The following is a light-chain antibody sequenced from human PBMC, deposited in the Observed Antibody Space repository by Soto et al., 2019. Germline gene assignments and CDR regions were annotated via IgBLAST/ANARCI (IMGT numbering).Light chain of an antibody. CDR2: SNN. V-gene: IGLV1-47*01. J-gene: IGLJ1*01. Sequence: QSAPAQPPSGSVTPGQGVTISCSRSTANIGINYVYWYQQLPGMAPQLLIYSNNQRPSGVPDRFSGSKSGTSASLAISGLRSDDEADYFCATWDDSLNGFYVFGTGTKVTVL. CDR1: TANIGINY. CDR3: ATWDDSLNGFYV.